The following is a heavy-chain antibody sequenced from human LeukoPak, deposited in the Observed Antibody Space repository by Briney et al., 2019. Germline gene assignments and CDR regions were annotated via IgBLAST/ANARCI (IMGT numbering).Heavy chain of an antibody. V-gene: IGHV6-1*01. CDR2: TYYRSKWHN. CDR3: ARSAGHFDY. J-gene: IGHJ4*02. CDR1: GDSLSSKSAA. Sequence: SQTLSLTCVISGDSLSSKSAAWNWIRQSPSRGLEWLGRTYYRSKWHNDYTLSVKSRITINPDTSKNQFSLQVNSVTPEGMSVYYCARSAGHFDYGGQGTLVTVSS.